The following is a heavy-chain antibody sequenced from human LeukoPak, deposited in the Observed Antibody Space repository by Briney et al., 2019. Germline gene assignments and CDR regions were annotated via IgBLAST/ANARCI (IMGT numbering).Heavy chain of an antibody. D-gene: IGHD1-26*01. CDR3: ARAQGSYYYYYYYMDV. Sequence: GESLKISCKGSGYSFTSYWIGWVRQMPGKGLEWMGIIYPGDSDSRYSPSFQGQVTISADKSISTAYLQWSSLKASDTAMYYCARAQGSYYYYYYYMDVWGKGTTVTVSS. J-gene: IGHJ6*03. CDR1: GYSFTSYW. CDR2: IYPGDSDS. V-gene: IGHV5-51*01.